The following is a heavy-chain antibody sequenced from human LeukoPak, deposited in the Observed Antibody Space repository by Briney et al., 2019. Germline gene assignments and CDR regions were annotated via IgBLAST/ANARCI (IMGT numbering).Heavy chain of an antibody. J-gene: IGHJ5*02. CDR2: IKQDGSEK. Sequence: GGSLRLSCAASGFTFSSYWMSWVRQAPGKGLEWVANIKQDGSEKYYVDSVKGRFTISRDNAKNPLYLQMNSLRAEDTAVYYCARENGPAAAGNDWFDPWGQGTLVTVSS. CDR1: GFTFSSYW. D-gene: IGHD6-13*01. CDR3: ARENGPAAAGNDWFDP. V-gene: IGHV3-7*01.